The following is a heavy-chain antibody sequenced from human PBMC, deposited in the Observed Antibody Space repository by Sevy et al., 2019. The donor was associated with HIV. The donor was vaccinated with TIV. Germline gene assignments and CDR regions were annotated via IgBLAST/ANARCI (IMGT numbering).Heavy chain of an antibody. CDR3: ARDETMAARHDYHNWFDP. D-gene: IGHD6-6*01. Sequence: RGSLRLSCAASGFTFSSYWMSWVRQAPGKGLEWVANIKQDGSEKYYVDSVKGRFTISRDNAKNSLYLQMNSLRAEDTAVYYSARDETMAARHDYHNWFDPWGQGTLVTVSS. CDR2: IKQDGSEK. V-gene: IGHV3-7*01. J-gene: IGHJ5*02. CDR1: GFTFSSYW.